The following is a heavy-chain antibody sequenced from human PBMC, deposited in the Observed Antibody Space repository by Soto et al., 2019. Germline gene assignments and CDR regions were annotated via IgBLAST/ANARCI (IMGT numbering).Heavy chain of an antibody. CDR1: GGSISSGNHF. Sequence: QVQLQEAGPGLVKPSQTLSLTCIVSGGSISSGNHFWSWIRQPPGKGLEWIGYIFYSGTAYYKSSLKSRLSISVDTSQNQFSLNLSSVTAADTAMYYCAREVITPVHQGADDAFDVWGQGTMVTVSS. D-gene: IGHD2-21*01. CDR3: AREVITPVHQGADDAFDV. V-gene: IGHV4-30-4*01. J-gene: IGHJ3*01. CDR2: IFYSGTA.